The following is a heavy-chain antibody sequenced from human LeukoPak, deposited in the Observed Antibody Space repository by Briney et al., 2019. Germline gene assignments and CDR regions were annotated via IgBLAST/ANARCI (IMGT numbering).Heavy chain of an antibody. Sequence: GGSLRLSCAASGFPFSDHEMNCVRQAPGKGLEWVSYISSSGSDKYYPDSAKGRFTISRDNAKNSLYLQMNSLRAEDTAVYYCARRTSGAFAIWGQGTKVTVSS. J-gene: IGHJ3*02. CDR2: ISSSGSDK. V-gene: IGHV3-48*03. CDR3: ARRTSGAFAI. CDR1: GFPFSDHE.